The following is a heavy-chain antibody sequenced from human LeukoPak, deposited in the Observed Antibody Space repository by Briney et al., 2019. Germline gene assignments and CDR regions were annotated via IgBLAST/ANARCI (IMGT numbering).Heavy chain of an antibody. J-gene: IGHJ6*02. V-gene: IGHV4-39*01. CDR3: AIYEYSSSWDYYYGMDV. D-gene: IGHD6-6*01. CDR2: IYYSGST. Sequence: PSETLSLTCTVSGGSISSSSYYWGWIRQPPGKGLEWIGSIYYSGSTYYNPSLESRVTISVDTSKNQFSLKLSSVTAADTAVYYCAIYEYSSSWDYYYGMDVWGQGTTVTVSS. CDR1: GGSISSSSYY.